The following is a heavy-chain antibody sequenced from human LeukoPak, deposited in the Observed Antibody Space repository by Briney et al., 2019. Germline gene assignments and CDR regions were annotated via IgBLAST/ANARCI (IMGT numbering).Heavy chain of an antibody. CDR2: ISGDGGST. J-gene: IGHJ5*01. D-gene: IGHD3-22*01. V-gene: IGHV3-43*02. Sequence: GGSLRLSCAASGFTFHEHAMHWVRQDPGKGLEWVSLISGDGGSTYYADSVKGRFTISRDNSKDSLYLQMNSLRTEDTALYYRVKGGDYYDSSGYYNVGDSWGQGTLVTVSS. CDR3: VKGGDYYDSSGYYNVGDS. CDR1: GFTFHEHA.